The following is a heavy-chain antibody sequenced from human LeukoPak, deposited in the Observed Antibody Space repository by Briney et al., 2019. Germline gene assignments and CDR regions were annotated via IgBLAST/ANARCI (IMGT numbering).Heavy chain of an antibody. D-gene: IGHD6-19*01. CDR3: AKTTVGYSSGRYPGWPADC. V-gene: IGHV3-23*01. CDR1: GFTFNTYA. CDR2: ICGSGGCT. J-gene: IGHJ4*02. Sequence: PGGSLRLSCGASGFTFNTYAIYWVRQTPGKGLEWVSGICGSGGCTYYADSVKGRFTISRDNSKNTVYLQMNSLTADDTAVYYCAKTTVGYSSGRYPGWPADCWGQGTLVTVSS.